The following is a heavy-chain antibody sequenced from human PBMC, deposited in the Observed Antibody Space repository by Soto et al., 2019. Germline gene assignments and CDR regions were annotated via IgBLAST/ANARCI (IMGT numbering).Heavy chain of an antibody. CDR1: GYTFTSYG. V-gene: IGHV1-18*01. Sequence: VASVKVSCKASGYTFTSYGISWVRQAPGQGLEWMGWISAYNGNTNYAQKLQGRVTMTTDTSTSTAYMELRSLRSDDTAVYYCARVFYDYVWGSYSPDAFDIWGQGTMVTVSS. J-gene: IGHJ3*02. CDR2: ISAYNGNT. CDR3: ARVFYDYVWGSYSPDAFDI. D-gene: IGHD3-16*01.